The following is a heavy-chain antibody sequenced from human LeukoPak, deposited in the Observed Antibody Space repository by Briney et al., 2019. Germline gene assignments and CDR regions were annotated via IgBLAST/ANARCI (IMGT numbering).Heavy chain of an antibody. Sequence: GRSLRLSCAASGFTFSNYGMHWVRQAPGKGLEWVAVIWYDGSNKYYVDSVKGRFTISRDNSKNTLYLQMNSLRAEDTAVYYCARELNVDAAMAFDYWGQGILVTVSS. J-gene: IGHJ4*02. CDR1: GFTFSNYG. CDR3: ARELNVDAAMAFDY. CDR2: IWYDGSNK. V-gene: IGHV3-33*01. D-gene: IGHD5-18*01.